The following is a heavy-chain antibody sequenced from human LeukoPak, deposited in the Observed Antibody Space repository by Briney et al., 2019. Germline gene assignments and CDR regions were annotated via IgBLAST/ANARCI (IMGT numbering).Heavy chain of an antibody. CDR1: GFTFSSYS. J-gene: IGHJ5*02. V-gene: IGHV3-21*01. Sequence: GGSLRLSCAASGFTFSSYSMNWVRQAPGKGLEWVSPISSSSSYIYYADSVKGRFTISRDNAKNSLYLQMNSLRAEDTAVYYCAKNLRKQWLPRGWFDPWGQGTLVTVSS. CDR3: AKNLRKQWLPRGWFDP. CDR2: ISSSSSYI. D-gene: IGHD6-19*01.